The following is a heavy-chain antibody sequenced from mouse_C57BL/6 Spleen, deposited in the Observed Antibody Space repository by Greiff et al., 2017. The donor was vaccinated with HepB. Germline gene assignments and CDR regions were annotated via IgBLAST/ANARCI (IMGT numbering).Heavy chain of an antibody. V-gene: IGHV1-80*01. CDR1: GYAFSSYW. J-gene: IGHJ4*01. CDR3: ARRRQLSDYAMDY. Sequence: QVQLQQSGAELVKPGASVKISCKASGYAFSSYWMNWVKQRPGKGLEWIGQIYPGDGDTNYNGKFKGKATLTADKSSSTAYMQLSSLTSEDSAVYFCARRRQLSDYAMDYWGQGTSVTVSS. D-gene: IGHD3-2*02. CDR2: IYPGDGDT.